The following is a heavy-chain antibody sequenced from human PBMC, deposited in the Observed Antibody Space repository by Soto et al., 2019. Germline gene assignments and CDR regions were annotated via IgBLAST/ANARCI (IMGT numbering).Heavy chain of an antibody. Sequence: ASVKVSCKVSGYTLTELSMHWVRQAPGKGLEWMGGFDPEDGETIYAQKFQGRVTMTEDTSTDTAYMELSSLRSEDTAVYYCATPGYFCMSTSCSFVYWGQGTLVTLSS. J-gene: IGHJ4*02. D-gene: IGHD2-2*01. V-gene: IGHV1-24*01. CDR2: FDPEDGET. CDR1: GYTLTELS. CDR3: ATPGYFCMSTSCSFVY.